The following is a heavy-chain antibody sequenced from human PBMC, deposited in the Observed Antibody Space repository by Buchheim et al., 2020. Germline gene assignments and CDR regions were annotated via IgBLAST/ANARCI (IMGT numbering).Heavy chain of an antibody. CDR3: ARVGYSSGDYGDYRYYFDY. CDR1: GGSISSGDYY. CDR2: IYYSGST. D-gene: IGHD4-17*01. V-gene: IGHV4-30-4*01. Sequence: QVQLQESGPGLVKPSQTLSLTCTVSGGSISSGDYYWSWIRQPPGKGLEWIGYIYYSGSTFYNPSLKSRVTITVDTSKNQFSLKLSSVTAADTAVYYCARVGYSSGDYGDYRYYFDYWGQGPL. J-gene: IGHJ4*02.